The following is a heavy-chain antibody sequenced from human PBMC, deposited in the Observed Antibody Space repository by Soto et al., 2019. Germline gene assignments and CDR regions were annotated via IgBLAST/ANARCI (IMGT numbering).Heavy chain of an antibody. CDR2: IYYSGST. Sequence: SETLSLTCTVSGGSISSGSYYWGWIRQPPGKGLEWIGSIYYSGSTYYNPSLKSRVTISVDTSKNQFSLKLSSVTAADTAVYYCASRAYCSGGSCYYYYYGMDVWGQGTTVTVSS. CDR3: ASRAYCSGGSCYYYYYGMDV. V-gene: IGHV4-39*01. D-gene: IGHD2-15*01. CDR1: GGSISSGSYY. J-gene: IGHJ6*02.